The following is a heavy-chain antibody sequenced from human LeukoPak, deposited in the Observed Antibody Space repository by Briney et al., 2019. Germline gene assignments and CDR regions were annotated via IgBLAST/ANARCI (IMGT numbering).Heavy chain of an antibody. D-gene: IGHD2-15*01. CDR3: ARDRYCSGGSCYPDV. V-gene: IGHV1-46*01. Sequence: ASVKVSCKAPGYAFTSYYMHWVRQAPGQGLEWMGIINPSGGSTSLAQKFQGRVTMTRDTSTSTVYMELSSLRSEDTAVYYCARDRYCSGGSCYPDVWGQGTLVTVSS. CDR1: GYAFTSYY. CDR2: INPSGGST. J-gene: IGHJ4*02.